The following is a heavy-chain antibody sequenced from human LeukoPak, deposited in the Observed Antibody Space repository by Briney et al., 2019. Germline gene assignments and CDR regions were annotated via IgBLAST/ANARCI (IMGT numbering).Heavy chain of an antibody. D-gene: IGHD4-17*01. CDR3: ARDHGDYEIGRWFDP. CDR1: GFTFSSYA. J-gene: IGHJ5*02. CDR2: IYHSGST. Sequence: LRLSCAASGFTFSSYAMSWIRQPPGKGLEWIGYIYHSGSTYYNPSLKSRVTISVDRSKNQFSLKLSSVTAADTAVYYCARDHGDYEIGRWFDPWGQGTLVTVSS. V-gene: IGHV4-30-2*01.